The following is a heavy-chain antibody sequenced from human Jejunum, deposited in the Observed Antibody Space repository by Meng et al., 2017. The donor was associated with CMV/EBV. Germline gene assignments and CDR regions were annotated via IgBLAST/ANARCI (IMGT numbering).Heavy chain of an antibody. Sequence: FTFSSDWMSWVRQAPGKGLEWVANINEDGSEEYYIDSVRGRFSISRDNAKNSLYLQMNSLRAEDTAVYYCARDLGPQIVVVSSPGYWGQGTLVTVSS. CDR2: INEDGSEE. CDR1: FTFSSDW. V-gene: IGHV3-7*01. D-gene: IGHD3-22*01. J-gene: IGHJ4*02. CDR3: ARDLGPQIVVVSSPGY.